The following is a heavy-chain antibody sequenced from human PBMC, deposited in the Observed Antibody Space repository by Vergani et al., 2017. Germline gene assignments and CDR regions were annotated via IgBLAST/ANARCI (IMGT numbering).Heavy chain of an antibody. J-gene: IGHJ6*03. CDR3: ARVNTETNGHLYYYYYMDV. CDR2: INHGGST. Sequence: QVQLQQWGAGLLKPSETLSLTCAVYGESFSGYYWSWIRQPPGKGLEWIGEINHGGSTNYSPSLKSRLTMSVDKSRNQFSLTLNSVTATDTAIYFCARVNTETNGHLYYYYYMDVWGQGTAVTVS. D-gene: IGHD4-11*01. V-gene: IGHV4-34*01. CDR1: GESFSGYY.